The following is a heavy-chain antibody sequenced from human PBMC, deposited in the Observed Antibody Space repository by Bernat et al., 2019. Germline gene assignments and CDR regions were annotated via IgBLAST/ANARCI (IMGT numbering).Heavy chain of an antibody. D-gene: IGHD5-18*01. J-gene: IGHJ5*02. Sequence: QVQLVESGGGVVQPGRSLRLSCAASGFTFSSYGMHWVRQAPGKGLEWVAVIWYDGSNKYYADSVKGRFTISRDTSKNTLYLQMNSLRAEDTAVYYCARESSDVDTAMAPLLDSMGFDPWGQGTLVTGSS. V-gene: IGHV3-33*01. CDR1: GFTFSSYG. CDR3: ARESSDVDTAMAPLLDSMGFDP. CDR2: IWYDGSNK.